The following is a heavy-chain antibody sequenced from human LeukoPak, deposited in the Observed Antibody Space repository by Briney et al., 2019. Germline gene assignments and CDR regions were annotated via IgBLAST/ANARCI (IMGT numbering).Heavy chain of an antibody. J-gene: IGHJ5*02. D-gene: IGHD4-17*01. CDR2: IYYDGST. CDR1: GGSVSSSSYY. Sequence: KPSETLSLTCTVSGGSVSSSSYYWGWIRQPPGKGLEWIGNIYYDGSTYYNPSLKSRVTISVDTSKNQFSLKVRSVTAADTAVYYCARDERYIDYEGWFDPWGQGTLVTVSS. CDR3: ARDERYIDYEGWFDP. V-gene: IGHV4-39*02.